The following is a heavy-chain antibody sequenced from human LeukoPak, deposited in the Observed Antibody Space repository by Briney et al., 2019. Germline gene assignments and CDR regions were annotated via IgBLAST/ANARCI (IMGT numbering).Heavy chain of an antibody. D-gene: IGHD1-7*01. J-gene: IGHJ4*02. V-gene: IGHV3-23*01. CDR3: ARKAQYNGHYPLDY. Sequence: GGSLRLSCATSGFTFTSYSMSWVRQAPGKGLEWVSGTSDRGDYTYYADSVKGRFTISRDSSKNTLFLQMNSLRAEDTALYFCARKAQYNGHYPLDYWGQGTLVTVSS. CDR2: TSDRGDYT. CDR1: GFTFTSYS.